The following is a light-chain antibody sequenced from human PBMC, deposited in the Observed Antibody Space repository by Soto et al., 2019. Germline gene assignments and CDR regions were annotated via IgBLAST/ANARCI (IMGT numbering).Light chain of an antibody. V-gene: IGKV2D-29*01. CDR3: MQGRQPWT. CDR2: EVS. CDR1: QSLLHSDGKTY. Sequence: DIVMTQTPLSLSVTPGQPASISCKSSQSLLHSDGKTYLYWYLQKPGQPPQLLIYEVSNRFSGVPERIRGRGSGTDFTMKNSRVGDEDAGVYFCMQGRQPWTFGQGTKVEI. J-gene: IGKJ1*01.